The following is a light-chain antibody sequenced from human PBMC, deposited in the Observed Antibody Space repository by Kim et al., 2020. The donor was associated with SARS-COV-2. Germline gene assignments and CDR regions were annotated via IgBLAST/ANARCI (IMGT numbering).Light chain of an antibody. Sequence: PGKRVTISCSGSNADSGNNYEYWDQQLPETAPKRLIDRSNQRASGVPSRFSGSKSGTSASLAIRGLRSEDEADYYCAAWDDSLRVFGGGTKLTVL. CDR1: NADSGNNY. V-gene: IGLV1-47*01. CDR2: RSN. J-gene: IGLJ3*02. CDR3: AAWDDSLRV.